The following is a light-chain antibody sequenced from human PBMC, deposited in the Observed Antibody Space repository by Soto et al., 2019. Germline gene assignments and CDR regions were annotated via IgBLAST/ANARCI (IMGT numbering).Light chain of an antibody. CDR2: DAS. CDR3: QQHSDWVT. V-gene: IGKV3-11*01. J-gene: IGKJ4*01. Sequence: EIVFTQSPATLSLSPGERGTLSCRASQSVSTYLAWYQQKPGQAPRLLIYDASNRATGIPARFSGSGSGTDFTLTISYIEPEDFAFYYCQQHSDWVTFGGGTKVEI. CDR1: QSVSTY.